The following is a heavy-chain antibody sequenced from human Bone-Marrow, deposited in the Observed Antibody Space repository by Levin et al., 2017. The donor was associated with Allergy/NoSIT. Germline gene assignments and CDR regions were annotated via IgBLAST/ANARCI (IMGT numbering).Heavy chain of an antibody. Sequence: GESLKISCAASGFTFSSYAMNWVRQAPGKGLEWVSAISDSGSGTYYADSVKGRFTISRDNSKNTLYLQMNTLGADDTAVYYCAPASPASAAFDYWGQGTLVTVSS. CDR3: APASPASAAFDY. CDR2: ISDSGSGT. V-gene: IGHV3-23*01. CDR1: GFTFSSYA. J-gene: IGHJ4*02.